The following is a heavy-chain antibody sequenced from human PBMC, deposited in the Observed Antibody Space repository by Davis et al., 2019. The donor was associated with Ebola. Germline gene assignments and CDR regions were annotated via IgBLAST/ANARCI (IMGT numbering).Heavy chain of an antibody. V-gene: IGHV3-30-3*01. CDR1: GFTFSSYA. Sequence: PGGSLRLSCAASGFTFSSYAMHWVRQAPGKGLEWVAVISYDGSNKYYADSVKGRFTISRDNSKNTLYLQMNSLRAEDTAVYYCARDGDGYNRLDYWGQGTLVTVSS. D-gene: IGHD5-24*01. CDR3: ARDGDGYNRLDY. CDR2: ISYDGSNK. J-gene: IGHJ4*02.